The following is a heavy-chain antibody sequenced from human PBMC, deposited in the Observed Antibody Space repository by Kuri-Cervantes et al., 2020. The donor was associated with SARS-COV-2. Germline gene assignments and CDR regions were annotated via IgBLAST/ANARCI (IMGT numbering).Heavy chain of an antibody. D-gene: IGHD2-21*02. CDR1: GFNFSRTD. V-gene: IGHV3-30*03. J-gene: IGHJ4*02. Sequence: GESLKISCAASGFNFSRTDMHWVRQAPGKGLEWVAVISHDGKNKKCIASGKGRFTISRDNSQNTLYLHMKSLRSVDTAMYYCARGWVGTRPNFDYWGQGTLVTVSS. CDR3: ARGWVGTRPNFDY. CDR2: ISHDGKNK.